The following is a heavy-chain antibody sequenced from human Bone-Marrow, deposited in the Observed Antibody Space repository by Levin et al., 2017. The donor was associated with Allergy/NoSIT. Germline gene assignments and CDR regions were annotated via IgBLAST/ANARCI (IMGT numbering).Heavy chain of an antibody. J-gene: IGHJ6*02. CDR2: IDWDDDK. Sequence: QTLSLTCTFSGFSLSTSGMCVSWIRQPPGKALEWLALIDWDDDKYYSTSLKTRLTISKDTSKNQVVLTMTNMDPVDTATYYCARQLYSSGWYYDDYYGMDVWGQGTTVTVSS. V-gene: IGHV2-70*01. D-gene: IGHD6-19*01. CDR1: GFSLSTSGMC. CDR3: ARQLYSSGWYYDDYYGMDV.